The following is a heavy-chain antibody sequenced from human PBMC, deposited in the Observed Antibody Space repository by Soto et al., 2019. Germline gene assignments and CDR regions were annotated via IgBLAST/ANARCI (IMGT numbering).Heavy chain of an antibody. D-gene: IGHD1-1*01. Sequence: QVQLVQSGAEVKKPGSSVKVSCKASGGTFRTSAISWVRQAPGQGLEWVGGIMPVFRRPKYAQNFQDRVTIAADQSTSTAYMELTSLRSDDTAVYYCARDKDRLQLGANYYFILAVWGQGTAVTVSS. CDR1: GGTFRTSA. CDR2: IMPVFRRP. V-gene: IGHV1-69*12. CDR3: ARDKDRLQLGANYYFILAV. J-gene: IGHJ6*02.